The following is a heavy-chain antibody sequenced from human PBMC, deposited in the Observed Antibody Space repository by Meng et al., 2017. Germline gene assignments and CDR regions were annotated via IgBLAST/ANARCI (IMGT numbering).Heavy chain of an antibody. J-gene: IGHJ3*02. CDR3: ARDGSRSSAFRSFDI. CDR1: GFTLSSYW. Sequence: GGSLRLSCEASGFTLSSYWMGWVRQAPGKGLEWVANIKEDGSEKQYVDSVKGRFTISRDNAKNSLYLQMDSLRVDDTAVYHCARDGSRSSAFRSFDIWGQGTMVTVSS. CDR2: IKEDGSEK. D-gene: IGHD1-26*01. V-gene: IGHV3-7*01.